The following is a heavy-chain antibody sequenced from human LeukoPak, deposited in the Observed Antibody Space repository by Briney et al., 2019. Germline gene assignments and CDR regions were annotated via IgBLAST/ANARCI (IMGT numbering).Heavy chain of an antibody. V-gene: IGHV4-59*01. CDR1: GGSLSRYY. D-gene: IGHD2-15*01. Sequence: PSDTLSLPCTVSGGSLSRYYWIEIRQPPGKGLEWIGYIYYSGSPNYNPSLKRRVTISVDTSKNQFSLKLSSVTAADTAVYYCAREQELGYCSGGSCYSSRSGAFDIWGQGTMVTVSS. J-gene: IGHJ3*02. CDR2: IYYSGSP. CDR3: AREQELGYCSGGSCYSSRSGAFDI.